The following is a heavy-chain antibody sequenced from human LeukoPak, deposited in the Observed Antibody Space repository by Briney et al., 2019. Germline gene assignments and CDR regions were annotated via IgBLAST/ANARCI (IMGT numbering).Heavy chain of an antibody. CDR2: INPYSGGK. D-gene: IGHD2-15*01. CDR3: ARVGFCSGGLCPYYFDY. CDR1: GYTLPGLY. J-gene: IGHJ4*02. Sequence: ASVRLSCKLSGYTLPGLYVHWVPRAPGYESEWLGWINPYSGGKSFDKNFQGRVTMIRNTSISTAYMELSRLRSDDTAVYYCARVGFCSGGLCPYYFDYWGQGTLVTVSS. V-gene: IGHV1-2*02.